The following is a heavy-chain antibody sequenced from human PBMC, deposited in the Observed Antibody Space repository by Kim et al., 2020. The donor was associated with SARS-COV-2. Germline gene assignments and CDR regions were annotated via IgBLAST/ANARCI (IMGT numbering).Heavy chain of an antibody. CDR2: IRSKAYGGTT. J-gene: IGHJ5*02. V-gene: IGHV3-49*03. CDR1: GFTFGDYA. CDR3: TRELLSYCSSTSCYPARYNWFDP. Sequence: GGSLRLSCTASGFTFGDYAMSWFRQAPGKGLEWVGFIRSKAYGGTTEYAASVKGRFTISRDDSKSIAYLQMNSLKTEDTAVYYCTRELLSYCSSTSCYPARYNWFDPWGQGTLVTVSS. D-gene: IGHD2-2*01.